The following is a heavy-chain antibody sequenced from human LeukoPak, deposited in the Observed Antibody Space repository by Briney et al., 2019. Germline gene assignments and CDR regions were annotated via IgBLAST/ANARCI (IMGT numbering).Heavy chain of an antibody. Sequence: SQTLSLTCTVSGGSISSGGYYWSWIRQPPGKGLEWIGYIYRSGSTYYNPSLKSRVTISVDRSKNQFSLKLSSVTAADTAVYYCARLRVEMATTYFDYWGQGTLVTVSS. CDR1: GGSISSGGYY. D-gene: IGHD5-24*01. J-gene: IGHJ4*02. CDR2: IYRSGST. V-gene: IGHV4-30-2*01. CDR3: ARLRVEMATTYFDY.